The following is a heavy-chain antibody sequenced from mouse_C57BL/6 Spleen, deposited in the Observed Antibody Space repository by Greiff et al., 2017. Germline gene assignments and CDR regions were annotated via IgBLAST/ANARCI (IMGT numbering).Heavy chain of an antibody. CDR2: INPNNGGT. CDR3: ARPAQATLAY. V-gene: IGHV1-26*01. Sequence: VQLQQSGPELVKPGASVKISCKASGYTFTDYYMNWVKQSHGKSLEWIGDINPNNGGTSYNQKFKGKATLTVDKSSSTAYMELRSLTSEDSAVYYCARPAQATLAYWGQGTTLTVSS. CDR1: GYTFTDYY. J-gene: IGHJ2*01. D-gene: IGHD3-2*02.